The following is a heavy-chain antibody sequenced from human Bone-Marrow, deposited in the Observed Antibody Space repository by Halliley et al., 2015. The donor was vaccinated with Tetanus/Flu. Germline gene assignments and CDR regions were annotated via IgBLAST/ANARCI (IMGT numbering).Heavy chain of an antibody. CDR3: ARSTAMLNPFDY. D-gene: IGHD5-18*01. Sequence: TLSLTCTFSGGSFSGSYLSWIRQPPGKGLEWIAYIYYTGSSNYNPSLKSRVTISIDTSKNQFSLKLSSVTPADTAVYFCARSTAMLNPFDYWGQGTLVPVSS. V-gene: IGHV4-59*01. CDR2: IYYTGSS. J-gene: IGHJ4*02. CDR1: GGSFSGSY.